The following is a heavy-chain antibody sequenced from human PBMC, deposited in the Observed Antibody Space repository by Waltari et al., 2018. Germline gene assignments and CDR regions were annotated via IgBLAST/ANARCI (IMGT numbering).Heavy chain of an antibody. J-gene: IGHJ4*02. V-gene: IGHV4-4*07. D-gene: IGHD4-17*01. CDR3: ARDQYGTLDY. CDR1: GGSISSSY. Sequence: QVQLQESGPGLLKPSETLSLTCTVPGGSISSSYWSWIRQPAGKGLEWIGRIYSSGSTNYNPSLKSRVTVSVDTSKNQFSLKLSSVTAADTAVYYCARDQYGTLDYWGQGTLVTVSS. CDR2: IYSSGST.